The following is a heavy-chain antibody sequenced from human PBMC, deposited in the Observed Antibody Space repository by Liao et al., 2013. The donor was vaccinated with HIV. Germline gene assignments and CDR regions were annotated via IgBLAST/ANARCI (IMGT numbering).Heavy chain of an antibody. Sequence: QVQLQESGPGLVKPSQTLSLTCTVSGGSISSGSYYWSWIRQPAGKGLEWIGRIYTSGSTNYNPSLKSRVTISIDTSKNQFSLKLNSVTAADTAVYYCARSMVIRPNWFDPWGQGTQVTVSS. J-gene: IGHJ5*02. CDR2: IYTSGST. D-gene: IGHD3-22*01. CDR1: GGSISSGSYY. CDR3: ARSMVIRPNWFDP. V-gene: IGHV4-61*02.